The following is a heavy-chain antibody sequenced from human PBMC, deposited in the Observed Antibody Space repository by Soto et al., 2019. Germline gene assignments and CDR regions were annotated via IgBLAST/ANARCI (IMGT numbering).Heavy chain of an antibody. CDR2: IIPIFGTA. Sequence: QVQLVQSGAEVKKPGSSVKVSCKASGGTFSSYAISWVRQAPGQGLEWMGGIIPIFGTANYAQKFQGRVTITADESTSSADVAVISLRAEDTAVYYCARCHMVRGYDYWGQGTLVTVSS. V-gene: IGHV1-69*12. D-gene: IGHD3-10*01. CDR1: GGTFSSYA. J-gene: IGHJ4*02. CDR3: ARCHMVRGYDY.